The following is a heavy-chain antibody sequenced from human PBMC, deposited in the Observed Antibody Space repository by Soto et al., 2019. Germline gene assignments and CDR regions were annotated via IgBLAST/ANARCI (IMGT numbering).Heavy chain of an antibody. J-gene: IGHJ4*02. CDR3: ARELYSSSSPFDY. D-gene: IGHD6-6*01. CDR2: ISSSGSTI. V-gene: IGHV3-48*03. Sequence: EVQLVESGGGLVQPGGSLRLSCAASGFTFSSYEMNWVRQAPGKGLEWVSYISSSGSTIYYADSVKGRFTISRDNAKNSLYLQMNSLRAEDTAVYYCARELYSSSSPFDYWGQGTLVTVSS. CDR1: GFTFSSYE.